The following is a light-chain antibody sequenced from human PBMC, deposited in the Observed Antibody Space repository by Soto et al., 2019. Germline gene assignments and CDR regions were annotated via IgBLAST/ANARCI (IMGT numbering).Light chain of an antibody. J-gene: IGKJ3*01. CDR3: QQRSNWPS. V-gene: IGKV3-11*01. Sequence: EIVLTQSPATLSLSPGERATLSCRASQSVSSYLAWYQQKPGQAPRLLIYDASNRATGIPARFSGSGSGTDFTLTISSLEPEDFEVYYCQQRSNWPSFGHGTKVD. CDR2: DAS. CDR1: QSVSSY.